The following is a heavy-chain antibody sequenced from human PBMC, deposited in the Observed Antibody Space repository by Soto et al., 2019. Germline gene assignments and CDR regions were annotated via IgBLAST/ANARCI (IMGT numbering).Heavy chain of an antibody. CDR2: IYYSGNT. CDR1: GGSISSYY. V-gene: IGHV4-59*01. D-gene: IGHD2-21*02. J-gene: IGHJ6*02. Sequence: QVQLQESDPGLVKPSETLSLPCTVPGGSISSYYWSWIRQPPGKGLEWIGYIYYSGNTNYNPSLSSRVTKSLDTSKKQFSLNLNSVTAADTAGYYCARVVTASEGCYGMDVWGQGTTVTVSS. CDR3: ARVVTASEGCYGMDV.